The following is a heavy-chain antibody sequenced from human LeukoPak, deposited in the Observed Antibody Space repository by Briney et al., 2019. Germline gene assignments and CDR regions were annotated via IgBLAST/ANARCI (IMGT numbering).Heavy chain of an antibody. CDR1: GGTFSSYA. Sequence: GASVKVSCKASGGTFSSYAISWVRQAPGQGLEWMGGIIPIFGTANYAQKFQGRVTVTADESTSTAYMELSSLRSEDTAVYYCARSGNYYYYMDVWGKGTTVTVSS. V-gene: IGHV1-69*13. CDR3: ARSGNYYYYMDV. D-gene: IGHD5-12*01. J-gene: IGHJ6*03. CDR2: IIPIFGTA.